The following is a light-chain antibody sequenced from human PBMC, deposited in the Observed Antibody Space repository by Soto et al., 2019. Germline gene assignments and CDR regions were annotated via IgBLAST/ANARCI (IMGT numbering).Light chain of an antibody. CDR2: EVF. Sequence: QSALTQPPSASGSPGQSVTISCTGTSSDVGGYNYVSWYQQHPGKAPKLMIYEVFKRPSGVPDRFSGSKSGNTASLTVSGLQAEDEADYYCQSYDIRLNGLIFGLGTKLTVL. CDR3: QSYDIRLNGLI. CDR1: SSDVGGYNY. V-gene: IGLV2-8*01. J-gene: IGLJ2*01.